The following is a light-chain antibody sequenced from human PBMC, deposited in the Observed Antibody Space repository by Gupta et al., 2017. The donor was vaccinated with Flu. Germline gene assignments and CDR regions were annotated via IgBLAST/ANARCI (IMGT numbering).Light chain of an antibody. CDR1: QSISNY. Sequence: DIQMTQSPSSLYTSVGDRVTITCRASQSISNYLNWYQEKPGKAPKLLIYAASSLQSEVPSRFSGSGFGTDFTLTISMLQPEDFATYYCHQSYSVPWTFGQGTKVEVK. J-gene: IGKJ1*01. CDR3: HQSYSVPWT. V-gene: IGKV1-39*01. CDR2: AAS.